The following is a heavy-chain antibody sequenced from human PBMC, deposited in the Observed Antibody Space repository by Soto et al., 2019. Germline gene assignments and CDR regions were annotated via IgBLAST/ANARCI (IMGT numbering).Heavy chain of an antibody. CDR1: GGSISSSSYY. CDR3: ARSMVRGANYYYYYYGMDV. Sequence: SETLSLTCTVSGGSISSSSYYWGWIRPPPGKGLEWIGSIYYSGSTYYNPSLKSRVTISVDTSKNQFSLKLSSVTAADTAVYYCARSMVRGANYYYYYYGMDVWGQGTTVTVSS. V-gene: IGHV4-39*01. J-gene: IGHJ6*02. CDR2: IYYSGST. D-gene: IGHD3-10*01.